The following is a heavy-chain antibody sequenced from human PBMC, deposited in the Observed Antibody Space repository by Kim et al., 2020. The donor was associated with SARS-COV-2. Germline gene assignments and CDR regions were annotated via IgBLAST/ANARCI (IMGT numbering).Heavy chain of an antibody. CDR2: YT. J-gene: IGHJ4*02. V-gene: IGHV6-1*01. D-gene: IGHD6-6*01. Sequence: YTNYAVSVKSRITINPDTSKNQVSLHLNSVTPDDTAVYYCAREFTAEQLDWGQGTLVTVSS. CDR3: AREFTAEQLD.